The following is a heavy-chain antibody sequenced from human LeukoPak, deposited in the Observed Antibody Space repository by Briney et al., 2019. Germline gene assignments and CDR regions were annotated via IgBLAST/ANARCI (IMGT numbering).Heavy chain of an antibody. D-gene: IGHD2-2*01. Sequence: GGSLRLSCAASGFTFSNFWLSWVRHAPGKGLEWVAFIRYDGSNKYYADSVKGRFTISRDNSKNTLYLQMNSLRAEDTAVYYCAKVSQDIVVVPAAHGSKNWFDPWGQGTLVTVSS. CDR1: GFTFSNFW. CDR3: AKVSQDIVVVPAAHGSKNWFDP. J-gene: IGHJ5*02. CDR2: IRYDGSNK. V-gene: IGHV3-30*02.